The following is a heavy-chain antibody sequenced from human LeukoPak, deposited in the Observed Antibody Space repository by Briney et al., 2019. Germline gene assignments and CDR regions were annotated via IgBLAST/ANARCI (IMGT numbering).Heavy chain of an antibody. D-gene: IGHD3-22*01. CDR3: ARDRDYDSSGYYYNDY. CDR1: GFTVSSNY. Sequence: GGSLRLSCAASGFTVSSNYMSWVRQAPGKGLEWVSVIYSGGSTCYADSVKGRFTISRDNSKNTLYLQMNSLRAEDTAVYYCARDRDYDSSGYYYNDYWGQGTLVTVSS. J-gene: IGHJ4*02. CDR2: IYSGGST. V-gene: IGHV3-66*02.